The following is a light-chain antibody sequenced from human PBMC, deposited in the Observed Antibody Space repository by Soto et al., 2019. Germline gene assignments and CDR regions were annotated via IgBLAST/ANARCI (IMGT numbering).Light chain of an antibody. J-gene: IGKJ5*01. Sequence: PSYYPQERATLSCGASQSVSSSNYLAWYQQKPGQAPRLLIYDASSRATGIPDRFSGSGSGRDFTLTISRLEPEDFAVYYCQQYGSSPITFCQVTRLEIK. CDR3: QQYGSSPIT. V-gene: IGKV3-20*01. CDR1: QSVSSSNY. CDR2: DAS.